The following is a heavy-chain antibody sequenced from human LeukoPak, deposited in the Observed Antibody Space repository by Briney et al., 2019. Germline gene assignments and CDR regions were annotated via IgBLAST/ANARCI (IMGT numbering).Heavy chain of an antibody. CDR3: ARETKLAGADDAFDI. V-gene: IGHV1-69*05. CDR2: IIPIFGTA. J-gene: IGHJ3*02. Sequence: SVKVSCKASGGTFSSYAISWVRQAPRQGLEWMGRIIPIFGTANYAQKFQGRVTITTDESTSTAYMELSSLRSEDTAVYYCARETKLAGADDAFDIWGQGTMVTVSS. D-gene: IGHD6-6*01. CDR1: GGTFSSYA.